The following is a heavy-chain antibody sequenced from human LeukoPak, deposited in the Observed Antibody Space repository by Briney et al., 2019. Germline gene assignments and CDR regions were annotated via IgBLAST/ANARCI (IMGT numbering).Heavy chain of an antibody. D-gene: IGHD3-10*01. CDR2: ISYDGSNK. CDR3: SNAPGWGEDDAFDI. Sequence: PGGSLRLSCTASGFTFSGYGMYWVRQAPGKGLEWVAIISYDGSNKYYADSVKGQFTISRDNSKNTLYLQMNSLRVEDTAVYYCSNAPGWGEDDAFDIWGQGTMVTVSS. V-gene: IGHV3-30*18. J-gene: IGHJ3*02. CDR1: GFTFSGYG.